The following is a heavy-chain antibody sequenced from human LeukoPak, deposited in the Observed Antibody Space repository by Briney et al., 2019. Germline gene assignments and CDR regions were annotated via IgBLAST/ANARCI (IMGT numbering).Heavy chain of an antibody. D-gene: IGHD6-19*01. CDR3: ARAGTSGWYRY. CDR2: FSNSGNT. CDR1: GGTISTNNFS. V-gene: IGHV4-39*07. J-gene: IGHJ4*02. Sequence: SETLSLTCTVSGGTISTNNFSWDWIRQPPGKGLEWIGGFSNSGNTYYNPSLKSRVTISVDTSKNQFSLKLSSVTAADTAVYYCARAGTSGWYRYWGQGTLVTVSS.